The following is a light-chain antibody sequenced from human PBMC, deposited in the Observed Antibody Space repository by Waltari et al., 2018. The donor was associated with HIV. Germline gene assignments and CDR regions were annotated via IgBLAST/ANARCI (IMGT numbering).Light chain of an antibody. V-gene: IGKV3-11*01. CDR2: DTY. Sequence: EIVLTQSPVTLSLSPGARAALSCRASQSVGSFLAWYQQKPGQAPRLLIYDTYVRASDTPARFSGSGSGTDFTLTISSLEPEDFAVYYCQQYGSSPQTFGQGTKVEIK. CDR1: QSVGSF. J-gene: IGKJ1*01. CDR3: QQYGSSPQT.